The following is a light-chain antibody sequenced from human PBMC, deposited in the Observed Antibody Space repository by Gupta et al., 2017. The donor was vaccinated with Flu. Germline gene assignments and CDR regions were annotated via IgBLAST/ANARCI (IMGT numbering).Light chain of an antibody. J-gene: IGLJ2*01. V-gene: IGLV3-25*03. CDR1: TLTNLY. Sequence: GDTLTNLYTYWYQQRPVQAPMLLIYKDTERPSGIPDRFSGSTSGTTVMLTITGVQPEDESEYYCQSTDSSGTYPVFGGGTKLTVL. CDR2: KDT. CDR3: QSTDSSGTYPV.